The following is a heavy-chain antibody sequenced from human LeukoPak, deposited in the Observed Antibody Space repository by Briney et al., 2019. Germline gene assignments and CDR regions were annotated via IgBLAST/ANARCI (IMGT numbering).Heavy chain of an antibody. CDR1: GFTFSDAW. CDR3: TTEPVGDYYYGMDV. D-gene: IGHD2-2*01. V-gene: IGHV3-15*01. CDR2: IKSKTDGGTT. J-gene: IGHJ6*04. Sequence: GGSLRLSCAASGFTFSDAWMSWVRQAPGKGLEWVGRIKSKTDGGTTDYAAPVKGRFTISRDDSKNTLYLQMNSLKTEDTAVYYCTTEPVGDYYYGMDVWGKGTTVTVSS.